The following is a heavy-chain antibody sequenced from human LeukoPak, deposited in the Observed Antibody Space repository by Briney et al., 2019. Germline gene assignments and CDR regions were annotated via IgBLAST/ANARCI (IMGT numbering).Heavy chain of an antibody. CDR3: ARGSSSTSCYTCLAFDI. Sequence: SVKVSCKVSGYTLTELSMHWVRQAPGQGLEWMGGIIPIFGTANYAQKFQGRVTITADESTSTAYMELSSLRSEDTAVYYCARGSSSTSCYTCLAFDIWGQGTMVTVSS. CDR2: IIPIFGTA. CDR1: GYTLTELS. V-gene: IGHV1-69*13. J-gene: IGHJ3*02. D-gene: IGHD2-2*02.